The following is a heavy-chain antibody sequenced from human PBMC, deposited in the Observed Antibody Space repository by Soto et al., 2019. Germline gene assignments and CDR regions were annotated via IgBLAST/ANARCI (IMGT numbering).Heavy chain of an antibody. CDR1: GGSISTYY. J-gene: IGHJ4*02. D-gene: IGHD6-6*01. CDR2: IYSSGNT. CDR3: ARRYGSCFDY. Sequence: XXTLSLPFTVSGGSISTYYWRWIRQPPGKGLEWIGYIYSSGNTNSNPSLKSRVTILVDTSKNQFSLKTSSVTAADTAVYYCARRYGSCFDYWGQGTLVTVS. V-gene: IGHV4-59*08.